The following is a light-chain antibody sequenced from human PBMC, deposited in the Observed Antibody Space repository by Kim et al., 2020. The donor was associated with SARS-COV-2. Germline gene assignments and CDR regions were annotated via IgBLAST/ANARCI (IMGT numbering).Light chain of an antibody. V-gene: IGKV1-39*01. CDR2: AAS. J-gene: IGKJ2*01. CDR3: QQSYSTPHN. CDR1: QSITTY. Sequence: DMQMTQSPSSLSASVGDRVAITRRASQSITTYLNWYQQKPGKAPKLLMYAASTLERGVPSRFSGSGSGTDFTLTISSLQPDDFATYYCQQSYSTPHNFGQGTKLEI.